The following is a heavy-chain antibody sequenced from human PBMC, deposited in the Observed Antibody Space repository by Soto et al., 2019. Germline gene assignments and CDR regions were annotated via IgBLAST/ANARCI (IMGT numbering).Heavy chain of an antibody. CDR1: GGSFSGYY. CDR3: ARESGRASKTFDP. Sequence: SETLSLTCAVYGGSFSGYYWSWIRQPPGKGLEWIGEINHSGSTNYNPSLKSRVTISVDTSKNQFSLKLSSVTAADTAVYYCARESGRASKTFDPWGQGTRVTVSA. D-gene: IGHD2-2*01. V-gene: IGHV4-34*01. J-gene: IGHJ5*02. CDR2: INHSGST.